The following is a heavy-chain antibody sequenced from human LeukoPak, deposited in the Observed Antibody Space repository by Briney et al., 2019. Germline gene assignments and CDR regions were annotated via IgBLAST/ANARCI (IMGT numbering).Heavy chain of an antibody. J-gene: IGHJ4*02. CDR3: ARDGTPY. Sequence: SLRLSCAASGFTFSSYAMHWVRQAPGKGLEWVSGISWNSGSIGYADSVKGRFTISRDNAKNSLYLQMNSLRAEDTAVYYCARDGTPYWGQGTLVTVSS. CDR1: GFTFSSYA. V-gene: IGHV3-9*01. CDR2: ISWNSGSI.